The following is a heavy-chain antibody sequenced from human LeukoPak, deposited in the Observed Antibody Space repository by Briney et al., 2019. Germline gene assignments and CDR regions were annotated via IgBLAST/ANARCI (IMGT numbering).Heavy chain of an antibody. CDR3: ARDRLLSGLGGSYSPSDAFDI. Sequence: PSETLSLTCSVSGGSINSGYWSWIRQPPGKGLEWIGLLYPSGSTNYNPSLKSRVTISVDTSRTQFSLKLSSMTAADTAVYYCARDRLLSGLGGSYSPSDAFDIWGQGTMVTVSS. V-gene: IGHV4-59*01. CDR2: LYPSGST. CDR1: GGSINSGY. D-gene: IGHD1-26*01. J-gene: IGHJ3*02.